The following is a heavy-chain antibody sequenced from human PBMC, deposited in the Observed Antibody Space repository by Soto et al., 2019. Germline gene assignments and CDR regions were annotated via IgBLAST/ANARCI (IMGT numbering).Heavy chain of an antibody. CDR1: GGSISNSNHF. V-gene: IGHV4-61*05. D-gene: IGHD3-16*01. CDR2: VYYSGTI. CDR3: ARHWALGPPPDY. J-gene: IGHJ4*02. Sequence: NPSETLSLTCNVSGGSISNSNHFWAWIRQPPGKGLEWIGYVYYSGTINYNPSLKSRVTISVDTSEKQFSLKLSSVTAADTAVYYCARHWALGPPPDYWGQGTLVTVSS.